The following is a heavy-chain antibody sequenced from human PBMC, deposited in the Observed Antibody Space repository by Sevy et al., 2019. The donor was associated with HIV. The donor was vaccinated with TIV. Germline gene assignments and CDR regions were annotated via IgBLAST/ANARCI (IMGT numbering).Heavy chain of an antibody. Sequence: ASVKVSCKASGYTFTGYYMHWVRQAPGQGLEWMGRINPNSGGTNYAQKFQGRVTMTRDTSISTAYMEQSRLRSDDTAVYYCGRAYSWARYYYYGMDVWGQGTTVTVSS. CDR1: GYTFTGYY. CDR3: GRAYSWARYYYYGMDV. J-gene: IGHJ6*02. V-gene: IGHV1-2*06. CDR2: INPNSGGT. D-gene: IGHD2-15*01.